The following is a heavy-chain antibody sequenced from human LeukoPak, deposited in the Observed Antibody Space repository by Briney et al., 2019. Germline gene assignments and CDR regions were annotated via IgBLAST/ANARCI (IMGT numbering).Heavy chain of an antibody. J-gene: IGHJ4*02. CDR2: ISSNGGST. D-gene: IGHD4-23*01. CDR3: VKPHDYGGNSYYFDY. Sequence: GGSLRLSCPASGFTFSSYAMHWVRQAPGKGLEYVSAISSNGGSTYYADSVKGRFTISRYNSKNTLYLQMSSLRAEDTAVYYCVKPHDYGGNSYYFDYWGQGTLVTVSS. CDR1: GFTFSSYA. V-gene: IGHV3-64D*06.